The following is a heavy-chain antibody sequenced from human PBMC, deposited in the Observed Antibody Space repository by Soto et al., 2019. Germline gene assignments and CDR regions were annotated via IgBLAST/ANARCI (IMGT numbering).Heavy chain of an antibody. Sequence: QVQLVESGGGVVQPGRSLRLSCAASGFTFSSYGMHWVRQAPGKGLEWVAVISYDGSNKYYADSVKGRFTISRDNSKNTLYLQMNSLRAEDTAVYYCATLCADTAMGYYFDYWGQGTLVTVSS. CDR2: ISYDGSNK. CDR1: GFTFSSYG. CDR3: ATLCADTAMGYYFDY. J-gene: IGHJ4*02. V-gene: IGHV3-30*03. D-gene: IGHD5-18*01.